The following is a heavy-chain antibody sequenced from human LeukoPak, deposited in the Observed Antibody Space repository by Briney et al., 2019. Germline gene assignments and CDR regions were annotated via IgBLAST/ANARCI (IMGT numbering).Heavy chain of an antibody. V-gene: IGHV1-2*02. J-gene: IGHJ3*02. CDR1: EYTFTGYY. Sequence: VASVKVSCKASEYTFTGYYMHWVRQAPGQGLEWMGWINPNSGGTNYAQKFQGRVTMTRDTSISTAYMELNRLRSDDTAVYYCASDWGLSQLEYCSNTNCYMGAFDIWGQGTMVTVSS. CDR3: ASDWGLSQLEYCSNTNCYMGAFDI. CDR2: INPNSGGT. D-gene: IGHD2-2*02.